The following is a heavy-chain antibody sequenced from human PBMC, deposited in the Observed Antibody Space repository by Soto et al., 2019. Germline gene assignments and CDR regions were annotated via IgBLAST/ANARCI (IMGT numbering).Heavy chain of an antibody. D-gene: IGHD6-25*01. CDR1: GGSINTVGYY. Sequence: SETLSLTCSVSGGSINTVGYYWTWIRQQPGTGLEWIGYIYYSGSRDYNPSLKSRVSMSVDASKNQFSLNLTSVTAADTAVYYCAKESGGYDSSTRYGLDVWGQGTTVTVSS. CDR2: IYYSGSR. J-gene: IGHJ6*02. CDR3: AKESGGYDSSTRYGLDV. V-gene: IGHV4-31*03.